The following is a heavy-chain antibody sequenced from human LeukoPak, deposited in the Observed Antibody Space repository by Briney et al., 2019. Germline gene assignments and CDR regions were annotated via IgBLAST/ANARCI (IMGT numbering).Heavy chain of an antibody. D-gene: IGHD3-22*01. CDR2: IIPIFGTA. CDR3: ARDPLGSSIYYDSSGYYTPQDY. CDR1: GGTFSSYA. V-gene: IGHV1-69*13. Sequence: SVKVSCKASGGTFSSYAISWVRQAPGQGLEWMGGIIPIFGTANYAQKFQGRVTITADESTSTAYMELSSLRSQDTAVYYCARDPLGSSIYYDSSGYYTPQDYWGQGTLVTVSS. J-gene: IGHJ4*02.